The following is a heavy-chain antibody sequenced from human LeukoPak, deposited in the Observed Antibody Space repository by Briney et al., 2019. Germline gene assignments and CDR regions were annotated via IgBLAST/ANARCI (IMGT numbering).Heavy chain of an antibody. V-gene: IGHV3-21*04. CDR2: ISSFSSYI. CDR3: ARGGYDSGSYYKGPLYYFDY. J-gene: IGHJ4*02. Sequence: GGSLRLSCAASEFTFSSYNMNWVRQAPGKGLEWVSSISSFSSYIYYADSVKGRFTISRDNAKNSLYLQMNSLRAEDTAVYYCARGGYDSGSYYKGPLYYFDYWGQGTLVTVSS. D-gene: IGHD3-10*01. CDR1: EFTFSSYN.